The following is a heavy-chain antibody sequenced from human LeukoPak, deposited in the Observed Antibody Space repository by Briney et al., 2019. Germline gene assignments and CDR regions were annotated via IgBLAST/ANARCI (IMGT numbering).Heavy chain of an antibody. J-gene: IGHJ3*02. CDR3: ATPGIVGATSAFDI. CDR1: GYTLTELS. CDR2: FDPEDGET. V-gene: IGHV1-24*01. D-gene: IGHD1-26*01. Sequence: ASVKVSCKVSGYTLTELSMHWVRQAPGKGLEWMGGFDPEDGETIYAQKFQGRVTMTEDTSTDTAYMELSSLRSEDTAVYYCATPGIVGATSAFDIWGQGTMVTVSS.